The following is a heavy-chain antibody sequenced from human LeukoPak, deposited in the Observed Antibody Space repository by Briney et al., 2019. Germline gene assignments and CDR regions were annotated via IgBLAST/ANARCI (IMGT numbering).Heavy chain of an antibody. CDR3: ARLRDGYKSPRGFDY. J-gene: IGHJ4*02. Sequence: GESLKISCKGSGYSFTSYWTGWVRQMPGKGLEWMGIIYPGDSDTRYSPSFQGQVTISADKSISTAYLQWSSLKASDTAMYYCARLRDGYKSPRGFDYWGQGTLVTVSS. CDR2: IYPGDSDT. V-gene: IGHV5-51*01. CDR1: GYSFTSYW. D-gene: IGHD5-24*01.